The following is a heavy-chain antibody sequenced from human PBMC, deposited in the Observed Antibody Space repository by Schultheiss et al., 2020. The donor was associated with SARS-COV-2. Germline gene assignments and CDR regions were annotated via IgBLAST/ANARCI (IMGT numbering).Heavy chain of an antibody. V-gene: IGHV4-39*01. J-gene: IGHJ6*02. Sequence: SETLSLTCTVSGGSISSSSYYWGWIRQPPGKGLEWIGSIYYSGSTYYNPSLKSRVTISVDTSKNQFSLKLSSVTAADTAVYYCARNADNWNYGYYYYYYGMDVWGQGTTVTVSS. CDR1: GGSISSSSYY. CDR2: IYYSGST. D-gene: IGHD1-7*01. CDR3: ARNADNWNYGYYYYYYGMDV.